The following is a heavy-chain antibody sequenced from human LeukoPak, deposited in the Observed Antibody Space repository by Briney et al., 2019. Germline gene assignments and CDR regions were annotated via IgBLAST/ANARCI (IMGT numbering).Heavy chain of an antibody. CDR2: IKHDGSQK. Sequence: GGSLRLSCAASGFTFSTYWMGWVRQAPGKGLEWVANIKHDGSQKYYVDSVKGRFTISRDNAKNSLDLQMNRLRAEDTAVYYCARRNSVRFLEWSPHHDAFDLWGQGTMVTVSS. J-gene: IGHJ3*01. CDR3: ARRNSVRFLEWSPHHDAFDL. CDR1: GFTFSTYW. V-gene: IGHV3-7*01. D-gene: IGHD3-3*01.